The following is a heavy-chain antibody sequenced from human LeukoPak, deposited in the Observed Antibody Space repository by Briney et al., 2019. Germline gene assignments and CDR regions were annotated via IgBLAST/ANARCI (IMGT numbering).Heavy chain of an antibody. Sequence: SETLSLTCSVSGGSISGYFWSWIRQPPGKGLDWIGYIYSSGTTYYNPSLKSRVTISVDTSKNQFSLKLSSVTAADTAVYYCARRRLGAYYYGSGSGGYFDYWGQGTLVTVSS. J-gene: IGHJ4*02. D-gene: IGHD3-10*01. CDR2: IYSSGTT. CDR1: GGSISGYF. V-gene: IGHV4-59*12. CDR3: ARRRLGAYYYGSGSGGYFDY.